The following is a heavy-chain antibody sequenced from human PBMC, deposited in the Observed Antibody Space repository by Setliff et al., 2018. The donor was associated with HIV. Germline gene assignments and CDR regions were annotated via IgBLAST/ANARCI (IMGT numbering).Heavy chain of an antibody. CDR3: AKVGRCVGTTCPRWFVP. J-gene: IGHJ5*02. D-gene: IGHD2-21*01. CDR1: GGSLTGSF. V-gene: IGHV1-2*07. CDR2: INPVTGGI. Sequence: ASVKVSCKASGGSLTGSFIHWVRQAPGQGLEWMGWINPVTGGINYAHMFQGRVTMTRDTSIRTSYMELSSLTSDDTATYYCAKVGRCVGTTCPRWFVPWGQGTLVTVSS.